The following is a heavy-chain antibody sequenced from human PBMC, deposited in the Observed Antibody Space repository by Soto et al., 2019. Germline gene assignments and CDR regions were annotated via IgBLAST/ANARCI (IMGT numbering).Heavy chain of an antibody. Sequence: PGGSLRLSCAASGFTFSGSAMHWVRQASGKGLEWVGRIRNKANNYATAYALSVKGRFTISRDDSRNTAYLQMNSLRTEDTAVYYCARGVYDFWSGHPKGLDYWGQGTVVTVSS. CDR3: ARGVYDFWSGHPKGLDY. D-gene: IGHD3-3*01. CDR2: IRNKANNYAT. CDR1: GFTFSGSA. V-gene: IGHV3-73*01. J-gene: IGHJ4*02.